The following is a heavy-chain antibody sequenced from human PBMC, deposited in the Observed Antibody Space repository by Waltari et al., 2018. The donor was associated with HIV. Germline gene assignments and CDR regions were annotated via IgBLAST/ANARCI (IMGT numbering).Heavy chain of an antibody. D-gene: IGHD3-10*01. CDR1: GFTFANAW. CDR3: TTWQVGSY. J-gene: IGHJ4*01. CDR2: IKTKTEGETI. Sequence: EVQVVESGGGLVKPGGSLRLSCEASGFTFANAWMSWVRQAQGKGLEWVGRIKTKTEGETIEYYTAVKDRFTISRDDSKNTLYLQMDSLITEDTAVYYCTTWQVGSYWGHGTLVTVSS. V-gene: IGHV3-15*01.